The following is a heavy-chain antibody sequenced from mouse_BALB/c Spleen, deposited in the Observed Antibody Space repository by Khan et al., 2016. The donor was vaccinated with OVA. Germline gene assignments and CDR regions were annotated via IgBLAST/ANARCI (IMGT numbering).Heavy chain of an antibody. CDR1: GYTFTNYT. J-gene: IGHJ2*01. CDR3: VRSPVPPYFFDC. V-gene: IGHV1-4*01. Sequence: QVQLQQSGAELARPGASVKMSCKASGYTFTNYTMHWVKQRPGQGLEWIGYINPSSGYTNYNQKFKDKATLTADKSSSTAYMQLTRLTSEDSAVYYCVRSPVPPYFFDCWGQGTTLTVSS. CDR2: INPSSGYT.